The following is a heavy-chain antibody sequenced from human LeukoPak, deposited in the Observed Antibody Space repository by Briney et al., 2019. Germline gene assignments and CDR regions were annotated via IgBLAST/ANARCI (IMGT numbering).Heavy chain of an antibody. Sequence: EASVKVSCKASGGTFSSYAISWVRQAPGQGLEWMGGIIPIFGTATYAQKFQGRVTITADESTSTAYMELSSLRSEDTAVYYCARDFGIAAAGTGYFQHWGQGTLVTVSS. J-gene: IGHJ1*01. D-gene: IGHD6-13*01. V-gene: IGHV1-69*13. CDR1: GGTFSSYA. CDR3: ARDFGIAAAGTGYFQH. CDR2: IIPIFGTA.